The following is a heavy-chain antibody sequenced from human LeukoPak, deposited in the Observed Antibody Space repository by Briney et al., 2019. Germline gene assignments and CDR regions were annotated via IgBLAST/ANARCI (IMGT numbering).Heavy chain of an antibody. V-gene: IGHV4-59*01. D-gene: IGHD5-18*01. Sequence: ASETLSLTCTVSGGSISSYYWSWIRQPPGKGLEWIGYIYYSGSTNYNPSLKSRVTISVDTSKNQFSLKLSSVTAADTAVYYCARLNSYGLGGTSYDAFDIWGQGTMVTVSS. CDR1: GGSISSYY. CDR3: ARLNSYGLGGTSYDAFDI. J-gene: IGHJ3*02. CDR2: IYYSGST.